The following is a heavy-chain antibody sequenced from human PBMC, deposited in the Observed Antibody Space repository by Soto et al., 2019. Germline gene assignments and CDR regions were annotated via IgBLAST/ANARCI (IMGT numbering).Heavy chain of an antibody. V-gene: IGHV1-58*02. J-gene: IGHJ5*02. CDR1: GFTFSSST. CDR2: IVVGSGYT. D-gene: IGHD2-2*01. CDR3: AADRYCSGTSCIDWFDP. Sequence: GASVKVSCKASGFTFSSSTMQWVRQARGQRLEWIGWIVVGSGYTNYAQKFQERVTITRDMSRSTAYMELGSLRSEDTAMYYCAADRYCSGTSCIDWFDPWGQGTLVTVSS.